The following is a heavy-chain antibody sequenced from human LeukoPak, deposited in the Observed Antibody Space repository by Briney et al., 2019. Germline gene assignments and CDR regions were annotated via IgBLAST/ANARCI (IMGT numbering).Heavy chain of an antibody. Sequence: GGSLRLSCATSGFTFGNYGMHWVRQAPGKGLEWVALIWYDGSIKYYADSVKGRFTISRDNFKNTLYLQMNSLRAEDTAVYYCVRDTSLYSGGYYFQLDPWGQGTLVTVSS. CDR2: IWYDGSIK. V-gene: IGHV3-33*01. J-gene: IGHJ5*02. D-gene: IGHD3-3*01. CDR3: VRDTSLYSGGYYFQLDP. CDR1: GFTFGNYG.